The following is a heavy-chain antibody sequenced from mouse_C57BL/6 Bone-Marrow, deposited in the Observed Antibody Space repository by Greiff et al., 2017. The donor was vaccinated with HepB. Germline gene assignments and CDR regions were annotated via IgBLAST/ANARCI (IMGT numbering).Heavy chain of an antibody. D-gene: IGHD2-4*01. V-gene: IGHV1-54*01. Sequence: QVQLQQSGAELVRPGPSVKVSCKASGYAFTNYLIEWVKQRPGQGLEWIGVINPGSGGTNYNEKFKGKATLTADKSSSTAYMQLSSLTSEDSAVYFCADYDYDEVYFDVWGTGTTVTVSS. J-gene: IGHJ1*03. CDR1: GYAFTNYL. CDR3: ADYDYDEVYFDV. CDR2: INPGSGGT.